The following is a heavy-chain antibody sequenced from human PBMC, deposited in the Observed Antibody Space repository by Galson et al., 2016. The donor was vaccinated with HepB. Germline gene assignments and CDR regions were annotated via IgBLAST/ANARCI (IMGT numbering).Heavy chain of an antibody. CDR1: GYRFANYW. V-gene: IGHV5-51*01. D-gene: IGHD2-21*02. CDR2: VYPGNSEI. CDR3: ARHECRGSDCFSAYDF. Sequence: QSGAEVKKPGESLKISCKGSGYRFANYWIGWVRQMPGKGLESMGIVYPGNSEIRYSPSFQGQVTISADESITTVYLQWNSLKASGSAIYYCARHECRGSDCFSAYDFWGQGTVVTVSS. J-gene: IGHJ3*01.